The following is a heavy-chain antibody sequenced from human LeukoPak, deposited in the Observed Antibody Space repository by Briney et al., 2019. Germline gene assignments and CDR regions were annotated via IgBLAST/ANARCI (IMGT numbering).Heavy chain of an antibody. V-gene: IGHV3-23*01. CDR1: GFTFSSYG. CDR3: AKDSYSGSYYDAFDI. D-gene: IGHD1-26*01. CDR2: ISGSGGST. Sequence: PGGSLRLSCAASGFTFSSYGMSWVRQAPGKGLEWVSAISGSGGSTYYADSVKGRFTISRDNSKNTLYLQMNSLRAEDTAVYYCAKDSYSGSYYDAFDIWGQGTMVTVSS. J-gene: IGHJ3*02.